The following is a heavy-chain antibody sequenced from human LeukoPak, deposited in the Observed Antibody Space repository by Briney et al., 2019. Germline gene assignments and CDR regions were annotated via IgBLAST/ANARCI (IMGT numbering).Heavy chain of an antibody. CDR2: ISSSSGYI. CDR3: ARDSGYCSNTGCYVHYFDY. Sequence: GGSLRLSCAASGFTFNSYSMNWVRQTPGKGLEWVSSISSSSGYINYADSVKARFTVSRDNAKNSLYLQMNSLRAEDTAVYYCARDSGYCSNTGCYVHYFDYWGQGTLVTVSS. D-gene: IGHD2-2*01. CDR1: GFTFNSYS. J-gene: IGHJ4*02. V-gene: IGHV3-21*01.